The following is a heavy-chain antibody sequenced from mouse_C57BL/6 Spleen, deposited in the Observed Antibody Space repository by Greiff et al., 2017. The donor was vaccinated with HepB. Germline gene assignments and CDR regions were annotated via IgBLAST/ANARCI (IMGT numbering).Heavy chain of an antibody. J-gene: IGHJ4*01. CDR1: GYTFTDYN. Sequence: EVQLQQSGPELVKPGASVKIPCKASGYTFTDYNMDWVKQSHGKSLEWIGDINPNNGGTIYNQKFKGKATLTVDKSSSTAYMELRSLTSEDTAVYYCARSVPHYYAMDYWGQGTSVTVSS. V-gene: IGHV1-18*01. D-gene: IGHD5-1*01. CDR2: INPNNGGT. CDR3: ARSVPHYYAMDY.